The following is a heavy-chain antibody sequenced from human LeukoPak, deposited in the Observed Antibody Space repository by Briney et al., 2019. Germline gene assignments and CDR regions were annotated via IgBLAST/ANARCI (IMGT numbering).Heavy chain of an antibody. CDR2: ISSSSSYI. Sequence: GGSLRLSCAASGFTFSSYSMNWVRQAPGKGLEWIASISSSSSYIYYADSVKGRFTISRDNAKNSLYLQMNSLRAEDTAVYYCARVEDYGMDVWGHGTTGTVSS. J-gene: IGHJ6*02. V-gene: IGHV3-21*01. CDR3: ARVEDYGMDV. CDR1: GFTFSSYS.